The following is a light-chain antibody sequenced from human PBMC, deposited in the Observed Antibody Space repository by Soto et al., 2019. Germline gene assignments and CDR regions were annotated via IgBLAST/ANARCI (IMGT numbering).Light chain of an antibody. V-gene: IGKV1-12*01. Sequence: DIQMTQSPSFVSASVGDGVTITCRASQGITSWLAWYQHKPGRAPKLLIHAASSLESGVPSRFSGSGSGTDFTLTISSLPPEDFATYYCQQTSSFPLTFSGGTKVEIK. CDR1: QGITSW. CDR3: QQTSSFPLT. J-gene: IGKJ4*01. CDR2: AAS.